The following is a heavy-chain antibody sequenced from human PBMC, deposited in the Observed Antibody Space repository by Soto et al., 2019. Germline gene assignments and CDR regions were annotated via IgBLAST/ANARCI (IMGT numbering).Heavy chain of an antibody. CDR3: ATVGWVAATLDAFDI. V-gene: IGHV1-8*01. CDR2: MNPNSGNT. D-gene: IGHD2-15*01. CDR1: GYTFTSYD. J-gene: IGHJ3*02. Sequence: GASVKVSCKASGYTFTSYDINWVRQATGQGLEWMGWMNPNSGNTGYAQKFQGRVTMTRNTSISTAYMELSSLRSEDTAVYYCATVGWVAATLDAFDIWGQGTMVTVSS.